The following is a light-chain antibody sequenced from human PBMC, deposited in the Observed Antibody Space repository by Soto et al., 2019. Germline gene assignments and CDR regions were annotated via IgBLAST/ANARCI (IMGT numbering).Light chain of an antibody. Sequence: DIEMAQSPSSLSASVGDRITITCRASQNIRDSLNWYQHKPGMAPQLMIFAASNLHSGVPSRFSVSGSGTDFTLTISSLQPEHFATYYCQQTFGMFPWTFGQGTKVEMK. V-gene: IGKV1-39*01. CDR1: QNIRDS. J-gene: IGKJ1*01. CDR2: AAS. CDR3: QQTFGMFPWT.